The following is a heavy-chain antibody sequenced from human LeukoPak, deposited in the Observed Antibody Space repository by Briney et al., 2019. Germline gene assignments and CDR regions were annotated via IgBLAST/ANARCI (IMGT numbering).Heavy chain of an antibody. D-gene: IGHD6-6*01. CDR1: GFTFSSYA. CDR3: ARDGSIAPSSLSYYGMDV. V-gene: IGHV3-21*01. Sequence: GGSLRLSCAASGFTFSSYAMSWVRQAPGKGLEWVSSISSSSSYIYYADSVKGRFTISRDNAKNSLYLQMNSLRAEDTAVYYCARDGSIAPSSLSYYGMDVWGQGTTVTVSS. J-gene: IGHJ6*02. CDR2: ISSSSSYI.